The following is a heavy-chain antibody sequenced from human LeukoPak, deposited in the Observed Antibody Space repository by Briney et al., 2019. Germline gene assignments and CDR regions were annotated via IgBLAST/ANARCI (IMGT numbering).Heavy chain of an antibody. D-gene: IGHD3/OR15-3a*01. V-gene: IGHV3-30-3*01. CDR1: GFTFSSYA. J-gene: IGHJ5*02. CDR2: ISYDGSNK. Sequence: GGSLRLSCAASGFTFSSYAMHWVRQAPGKGLEWVAVISYDGSNKYYADSVKGRFTISRDNSKNTLYLQMNSLRAEDTAVYCCAREGGLTWGQGTLVTVSS. CDR3: AREGGLT.